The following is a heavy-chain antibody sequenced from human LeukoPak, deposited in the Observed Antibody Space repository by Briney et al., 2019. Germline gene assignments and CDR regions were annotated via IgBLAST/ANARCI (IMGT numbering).Heavy chain of an antibody. CDR2: IHSSGTT. D-gene: IGHD3-22*01. V-gene: IGHV4-39*02. CDR3: ATRPNFYDSRGYYYDVDY. J-gene: IGHJ4*02. CDR1: GGSISSDTYY. Sequence: SETLSLTCTVSGGSISSDTYYWGWIRQPPGKGLEWIASIHSSGTTYYNPSLKSRVNISVDTSKNHFSLKLTSVTAADTAVYYCATRPNFYDSRGYYYDVDYWGQGTPLTVSS.